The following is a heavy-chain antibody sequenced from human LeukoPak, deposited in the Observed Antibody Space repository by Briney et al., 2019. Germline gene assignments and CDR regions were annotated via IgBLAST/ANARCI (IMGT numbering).Heavy chain of an antibody. CDR3: ARAWTVTNDFDY. CDR1: GGSISSYY. V-gene: IGHV4-59*01. D-gene: IGHD4-17*01. Sequence: PSETLSLTCTVSGGSISSYYWSWIRQPPGKGLEWIGYIYYSGSTNYNPSLKSRVTISVDTSKNQFSLKLSSVTAADTAVYYCARAWTVTNDFDYWGQGTLATVSS. CDR2: IYYSGST. J-gene: IGHJ4*02.